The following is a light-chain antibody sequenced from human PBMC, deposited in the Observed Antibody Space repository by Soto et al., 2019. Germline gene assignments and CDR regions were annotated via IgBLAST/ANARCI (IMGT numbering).Light chain of an antibody. J-gene: IGLJ1*01. V-gene: IGLV2-14*01. CDR1: SSDVGGYNY. CDR2: DVS. CDR3: SSYTSSSTRLYV. Sequence: QSALTQPASVSGSPGQSITISCTGTSSDVGGYNYVSWYQQHPGKAPKLMIYDVSNRPSGVSNRFSGSKSGNTASLTISGLQAEDEAAYYCSSYTSSSTRLYVFGTGTMLTVL.